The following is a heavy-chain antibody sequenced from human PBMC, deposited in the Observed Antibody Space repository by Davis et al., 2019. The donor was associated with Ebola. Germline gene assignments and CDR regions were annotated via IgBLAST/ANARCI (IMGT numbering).Heavy chain of an antibody. J-gene: IGHJ4*02. D-gene: IGHD6-19*01. CDR2: IYYSGST. Sequence: MPSETLSLTCTVSGGSISSYYWSWIRQPPGKGLEWIGYIYYSGSTNYNPSLKSRVTISVDTSKNQFSLKLSSVSAADTAVYYCARAISGYSSGWTYHFDYWGQGTLVTVSS. V-gene: IGHV4-59*01. CDR1: GGSISSYY. CDR3: ARAISGYSSGWTYHFDY.